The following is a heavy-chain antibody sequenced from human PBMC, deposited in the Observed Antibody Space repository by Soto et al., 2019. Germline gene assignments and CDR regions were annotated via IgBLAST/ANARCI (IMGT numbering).Heavy chain of an antibody. V-gene: IGHV1-69*04. CDR2: IIPILGIA. CDR1: GGTFSSYT. J-gene: IGHJ6*02. CDR3: ARDAYYGMDV. Sequence: SVKVSCKASGGTFSSYTISWVRQAPGQGLEWMGRIIPILGIANYAQEFQGIVTITADKSTSTAYMELSSLRSEDTAVYYCARDAYYGMDVWGQGTTGTVSS.